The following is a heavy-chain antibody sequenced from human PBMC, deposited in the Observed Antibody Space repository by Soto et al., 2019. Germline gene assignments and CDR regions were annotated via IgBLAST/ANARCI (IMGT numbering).Heavy chain of an antibody. V-gene: IGHV4-59*01. J-gene: IGHJ4*02. Sequence: SETLSLTCTVSGGSINNYYWSWIRQPPGKGLEWIGCIYYSGNTNYNPSLKSRVTISGDTSKNQFSLKLSSAAAADTAVYYCARGGTFRTLGYWGQGTLVTVSS. CDR1: GGSINNYY. CDR3: ARGGTFRTLGY. CDR2: IYYSGNT. D-gene: IGHD1-1*01.